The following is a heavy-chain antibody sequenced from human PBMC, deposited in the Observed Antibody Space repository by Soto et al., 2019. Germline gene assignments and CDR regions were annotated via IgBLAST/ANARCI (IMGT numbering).Heavy chain of an antibody. V-gene: IGHV4-59*01. CDR2: IYYSGST. J-gene: IGHJ3*01. CDR3: ASDRGAFDF. CDR1: GSSINTYS. Sequence: SETLSLTCTVSGSSINTYSWSWIRQPPGKGLEWIGYIYYSGSTNYNPSLKSRVTLSVDTSKNQFSLELSSVTAADTGVYYCASDRGAFDFWGQGTMVTVSS.